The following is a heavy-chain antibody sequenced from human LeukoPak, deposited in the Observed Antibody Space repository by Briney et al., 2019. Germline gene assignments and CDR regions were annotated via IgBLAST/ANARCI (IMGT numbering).Heavy chain of an antibody. V-gene: IGHV1-2*02. CDR3: ARVLSSWTVIDY. CDR2: INPNSGGT. D-gene: IGHD6-13*01. J-gene: IGHJ4*02. Sequence: ASVKVSCKASGYTFTGYYMHWVRQAPGQGLEWMGWINPNSGGTNYAQKFQGRVTMTRDTSISTAYMELSRLRSDDTAVYYCARVLSSWTVIDYWGQGTLVTVSS. CDR1: GYTFTGYY.